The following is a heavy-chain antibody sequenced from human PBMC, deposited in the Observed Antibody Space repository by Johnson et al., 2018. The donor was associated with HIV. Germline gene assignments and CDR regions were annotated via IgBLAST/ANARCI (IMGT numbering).Heavy chain of an antibody. J-gene: IGHJ3*02. CDR1: GFTFSSYA. V-gene: IGHV3-23*04. CDR3: ARSGTAVDGYSSSLGDAFDI. CDR2: ISGSGGST. D-gene: IGHD6-13*01. Sequence: VQLVESGGGLVQPGGSLRLSCAASGFTFSSYAMSWVRQAPGKGLEWVSAISGSGGSTYYADSVTGRFTISRDNSKNPLYLQMNSLRAADTAGYYCARSGTAVDGYSSSLGDAFDIWGQGTMVTVSS.